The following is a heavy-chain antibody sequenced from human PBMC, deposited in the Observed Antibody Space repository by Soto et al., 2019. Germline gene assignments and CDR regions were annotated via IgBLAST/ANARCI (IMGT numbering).Heavy chain of an antibody. D-gene: IGHD3-22*01. J-gene: IGHJ6*02. Sequence: QVQLVQSGTEVKKSGSSVKVSCRASGGTSSNFVITWVRQVPGQGLEWLGGILPMFGAVKYAQKFQDRLIITAAKSPKTAPMGPRSLKYEETAVYYCGRPKRNCYDRGYFYYHTKDVLGHGTTVTVS. CDR1: GGTSSNFV. V-gene: IGHV1-69*06. CDR2: ILPMFGAV. CDR3: GRPKRNCYDRGYFYYHTKDV.